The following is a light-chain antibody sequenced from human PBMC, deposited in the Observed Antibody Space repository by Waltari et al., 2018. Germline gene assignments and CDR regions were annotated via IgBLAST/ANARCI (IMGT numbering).Light chain of an antibody. CDR1: PSLMHSDGRTR. CDR2: EVS. V-gene: IGKV2-29*02. Sequence: EIVMTQNPLSLSVTPGQPASIHCRPSPSLMHSDGRTRLYWYLQRPGQSPQLLINEVSSRFSGVPDRFSGSGSGTDFTLKISRVEAEDVGVYYCMQGVQFPHTFGQGTEVDIK. CDR3: MQGVQFPHT. J-gene: IGKJ1*01.